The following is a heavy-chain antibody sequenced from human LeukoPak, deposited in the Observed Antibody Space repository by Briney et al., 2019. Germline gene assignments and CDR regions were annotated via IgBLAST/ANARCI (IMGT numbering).Heavy chain of an antibody. D-gene: IGHD3-10*01. Sequence: GGSLRLSCAASGFTFDDYAMHWVRQAPGKGLEWVSGISWNSGSIGYADSVKGRFTISRDNAKNSLYLQMNSLRAEDTALYYCAKGLLKPLWFVEQTTDAFDIWGQGTMVTVSS. J-gene: IGHJ3*02. CDR3: AKGLLKPLWFVEQTTDAFDI. CDR1: GFTFDDYA. CDR2: ISWNSGSI. V-gene: IGHV3-9*01.